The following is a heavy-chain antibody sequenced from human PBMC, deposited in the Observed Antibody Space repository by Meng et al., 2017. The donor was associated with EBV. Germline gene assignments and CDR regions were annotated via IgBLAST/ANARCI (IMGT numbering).Heavy chain of an antibody. CDR3: ARVRTFGGVIPPDY. CDR1: GYTFTSYY. J-gene: IGHJ4*02. D-gene: IGHD3-16*02. Sequence: QLELVQSGAAVKKPGDSVKFSYKASGYTFTSYYMHWVRQAPGQGLEWMGIINPSGGSTSYAQKFQGRVTMTRDTSTSTVYMELSSLRSDDTAVYYCARVRTFGGVIPPDYWGQGTLVTVSS. CDR2: INPSGGST. V-gene: IGHV1-46*01.